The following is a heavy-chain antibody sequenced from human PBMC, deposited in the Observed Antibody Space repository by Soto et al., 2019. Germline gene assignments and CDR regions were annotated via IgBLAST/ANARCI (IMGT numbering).Heavy chain of an antibody. Sequence: PSETPSLTCTVSGGSITSSGDYWSWIRQHQGKGLEWIGYISHSGITEYNPSLKSRLTLSIDTSKNQFSLEMNSVPAPDTAVYYCARVSHDYYYGWRDPWGQGT. CDR3: ARVSHDYYYGWRDP. V-gene: IGHV4-31*03. D-gene: IGHD3-10*01. CDR2: ISHSGIT. CDR1: GGSITSSGDY. J-gene: IGHJ5*02.